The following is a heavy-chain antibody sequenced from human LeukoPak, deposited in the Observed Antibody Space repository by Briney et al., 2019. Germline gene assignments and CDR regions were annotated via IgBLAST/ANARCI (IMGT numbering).Heavy chain of an antibody. CDR3: TKTSPGVPLDI. Sequence: SETLSLTSAVSGLSFTGYYWSWIRQPPGKGPEWIGEISHSGRTSYHPSLKSRVTISLDTSKNQFSLKLSFVTAADTAVYYCTKTSPGVPLDIWGQGALVTVSS. CDR2: ISHSGRT. D-gene: IGHD7-27*01. J-gene: IGHJ4*02. V-gene: IGHV4-34*01. CDR1: GLSFTGYY.